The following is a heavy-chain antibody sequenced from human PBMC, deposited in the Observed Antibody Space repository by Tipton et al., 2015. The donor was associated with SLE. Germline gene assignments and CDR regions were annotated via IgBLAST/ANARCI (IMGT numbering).Heavy chain of an antibody. CDR1: GFTFRTYG. J-gene: IGHJ4*02. Sequence: LSLTCVASGFTFRTYGMHWVRQAPGKGLEWVSFIRFDGNVKQYADSVRGRFTISRDNSKNTLYLQMNRLRVEDTAVYYCAGGTGAYFDHWGQGTLVTVSS. CDR2: IRFDGNVK. D-gene: IGHD3-16*01. CDR3: AGGTGAYFDH. V-gene: IGHV3-30*02.